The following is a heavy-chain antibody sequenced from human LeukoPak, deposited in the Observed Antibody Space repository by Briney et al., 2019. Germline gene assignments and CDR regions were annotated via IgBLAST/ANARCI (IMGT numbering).Heavy chain of an antibody. CDR2: IWYDGSQK. J-gene: IGHJ4*02. CDR3: AKEAPAGYGAFDY. CDR1: GFTFTSQA. Sequence: GGSLRLSCAASGFTFTSQAMHWVRQAPGKGLEWVAFIWYDGSQKYYGDSVKGRFTISRDNSKNTLYLEMNSLRPEDTAVYWRAKEAPAGYGAFDYWGQGTLVTVSS. V-gene: IGHV3-30*02. D-gene: IGHD5-12*01.